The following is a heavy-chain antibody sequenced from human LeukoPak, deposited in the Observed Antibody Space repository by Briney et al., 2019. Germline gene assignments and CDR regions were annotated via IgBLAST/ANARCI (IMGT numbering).Heavy chain of an antibody. CDR1: GFTFSSYG. D-gene: IGHD3-10*01. CDR2: ISSSSSYI. CDR3: ARAKPKNMVRGLIMRRESRYYFDY. Sequence: PGGSLRLSCAASGFTFSSYGMHWVRQAPGKGLEWVSSISSSSSYIYYADSVKGRFTISRDNSKSTLYIQMNSLRAEDTAVYYCARAKPKNMVRGLIMRRESRYYFDYWGQGTLVTVSS. J-gene: IGHJ4*02. V-gene: IGHV3-21*04.